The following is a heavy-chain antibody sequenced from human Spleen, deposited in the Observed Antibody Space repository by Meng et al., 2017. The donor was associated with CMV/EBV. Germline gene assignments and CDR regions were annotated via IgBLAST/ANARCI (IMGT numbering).Heavy chain of an antibody. V-gene: IGHV1-46*01. D-gene: IGHD3-3*01. Sequence: QVQVVQLGEEVKTLWASGTVSCNASGYTFTSYYMHWVRPAPGQGREWMGIYSPSGGSTSYAQKFQGRVTMTRDTSTSTVYMELSSVRSEDTAVYYCARAAWRFDYWGQGTLVTVSS. J-gene: IGHJ4*02. CDR3: ARAAWRFDY. CDR1: GYTFTSYY. CDR2: YSPSGGST.